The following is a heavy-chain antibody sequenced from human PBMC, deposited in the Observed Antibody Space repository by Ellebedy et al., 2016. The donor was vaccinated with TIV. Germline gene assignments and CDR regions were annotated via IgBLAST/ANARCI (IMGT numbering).Heavy chain of an antibody. CDR1: RGSFSGHY. D-gene: IGHD6-6*01. CDR2: VSHSGTT. Sequence: SETLSLTXAVFRGSFSGHYWHWVRQAPGKGLEWIGEVSHSGTTNYNPSLKSRVTMSVDSSKRQVSLKLSSVTAADTGLYYCAVRSSYFYGLDVWGQGTTVAVSS. J-gene: IGHJ6*01. CDR3: AVRSSYFYGLDV. V-gene: IGHV4-34*01.